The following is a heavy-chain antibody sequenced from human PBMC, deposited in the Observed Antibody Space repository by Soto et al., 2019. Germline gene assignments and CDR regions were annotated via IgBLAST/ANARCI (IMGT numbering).Heavy chain of an antibody. V-gene: IGHV6-1*01. J-gene: IGHJ5*01. CDR1: GDSVSSNDAT. CDR3: ARLIGNSWLDS. CDR2: RYYRSRWQT. D-gene: IGHD3-16*01. Sequence: QVQLQQSGPGLVKPSQTLSLTCAISGDSVSSNDATWDWIRQSPSRGGEWLGRRYYRSRWQTNYALSVKSRISTTPDTSTNQASLQLNSVTPDDTAVYYCARLIGNSWLDSWGQGTLVTVSS.